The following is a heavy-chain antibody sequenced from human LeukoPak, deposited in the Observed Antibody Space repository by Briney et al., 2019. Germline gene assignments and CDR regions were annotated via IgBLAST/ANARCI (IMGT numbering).Heavy chain of an antibody. CDR3: ARNGRNYYDSSGYYYCWFDP. J-gene: IGHJ5*02. V-gene: IGHV1-18*01. CDR1: GYTFTSYG. Sequence: ASVKVSCKASGYTFTSYGINWVRQAPGQGLEWMGWISAYNGNTNYAQKLQGRVTMTTDTSTSTAYMELRSLRSDDTAVYYCARNGRNYYDSSGYYYCWFDPWGQGTLVTVSS. CDR2: ISAYNGNT. D-gene: IGHD3-22*01.